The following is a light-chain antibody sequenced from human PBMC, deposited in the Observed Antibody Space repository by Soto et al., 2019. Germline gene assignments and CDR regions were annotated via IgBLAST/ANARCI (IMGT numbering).Light chain of an antibody. Sequence: SVLTQPPSASGSPGQSVTISCTGSSSDVGGYNYVSWYQQHPGKAPKLMIYEVSKRPSGVPDRLSGSKSGNTASLTVSGIQAEDEADYYCSSYGGSNTVVFGGGTKLTVL. CDR3: SSYGGSNTVV. CDR1: SSDVGGYNY. J-gene: IGLJ2*01. V-gene: IGLV2-8*01. CDR2: EVS.